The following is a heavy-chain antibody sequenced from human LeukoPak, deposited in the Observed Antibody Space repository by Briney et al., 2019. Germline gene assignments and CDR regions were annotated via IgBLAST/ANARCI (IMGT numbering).Heavy chain of an antibody. CDR1: GFTFSGSA. CDR3: VACSSTSCSHALGY. CDR2: IRSKANSYAT. D-gene: IGHD2-2*01. Sequence: GGSLRLSCAASGFTFSGSAMHWVRQASGKGLEWVGRIRSKANSYATAYAASVKGRFTISRDDSKNTAYLQMNSLKTEDTAVYYCVACSSTSCSHALGYWGQGTLVTVSS. J-gene: IGHJ4*02. V-gene: IGHV3-73*01.